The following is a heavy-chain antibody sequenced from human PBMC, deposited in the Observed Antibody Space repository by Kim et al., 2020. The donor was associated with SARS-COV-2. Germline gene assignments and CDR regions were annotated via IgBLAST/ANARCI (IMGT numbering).Heavy chain of an antibody. CDR3: ARAGNYGSGLDY. D-gene: IGHD3-10*01. Sequence: NYNPSLKSRVTISVDTSKNQFSLKLSSVTAADTAVYYCARAGNYGSGLDYWGQGTLVTVSS. V-gene: IGHV4-59*01. J-gene: IGHJ4*02.